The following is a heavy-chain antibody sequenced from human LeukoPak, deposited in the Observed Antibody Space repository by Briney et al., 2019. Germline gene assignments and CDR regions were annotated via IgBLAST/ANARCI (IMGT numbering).Heavy chain of an antibody. CDR1: GFTFSSSW. D-gene: IGHD2-8*01. Sequence: GGSLRLSCAASGFTFSSSWMAWVRQAPGKGLEWVANIKHDGSTKHSVDSVTGRFTISRDNAKNSLYLQMNSLRAEDTAVYCCARDTDGNLDHWGQGTLVTVSS. V-gene: IGHV3-7*01. CDR3: ARDTDGNLDH. CDR2: IKHDGSTK. J-gene: IGHJ4*02.